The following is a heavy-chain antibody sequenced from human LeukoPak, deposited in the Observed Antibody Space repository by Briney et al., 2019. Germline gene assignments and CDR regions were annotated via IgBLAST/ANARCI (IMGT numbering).Heavy chain of an antibody. D-gene: IGHD3-10*01. V-gene: IGHV3-48*03. CDR2: ISSSGSTI. CDR1: GFTFSSYE. J-gene: IGHJ6*04. CDR3: ARDGSNYYYGMDV. Sequence: PGGSLRLSCAASGFTFSSYEMNWVRQAPGKGLEWVSYISSSGSTIYCADSVKGRFTISRDNAKNSLYLQMNSLRAEDTAVYYCARDGSNYYYGMDVWGKGTTVTVSS.